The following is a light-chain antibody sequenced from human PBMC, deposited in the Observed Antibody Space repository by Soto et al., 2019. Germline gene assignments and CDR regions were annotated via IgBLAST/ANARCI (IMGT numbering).Light chain of an antibody. CDR1: QSVSSN. CDR2: GAS. J-gene: IGKJ1*01. Sequence: KQSLATVSVSKGERATLSCRASQSVSSNLAWYQQKPGQAPRLLIYGASNRATGIPDRFSGSGSGTDFTLTISRLEPEDFAMYFCQQYVSSPQPFGQGANVDI. V-gene: IGKV3-20*01. CDR3: QQYVSSPQP.